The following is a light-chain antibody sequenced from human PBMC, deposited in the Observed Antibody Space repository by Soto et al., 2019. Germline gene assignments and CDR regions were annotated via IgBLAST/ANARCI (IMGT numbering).Light chain of an antibody. CDR1: QSVSSN. Sequence: DILMTQSPATLSVSPGERATLSCRASQSVSSNLAWYQQKPGQAPRLLIYGASTRATGIPARFSGSGSGTEFTLTISSLQSEDFAVYYCQQYNNWPWTFGQGTKVDIK. V-gene: IGKV3-15*01. CDR2: GAS. J-gene: IGKJ1*01. CDR3: QQYNNWPWT.